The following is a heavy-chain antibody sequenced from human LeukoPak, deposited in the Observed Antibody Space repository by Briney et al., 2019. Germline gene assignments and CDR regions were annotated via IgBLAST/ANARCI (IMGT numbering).Heavy chain of an antibody. V-gene: IGHV4-34*01. CDR1: GGSFSGYY. Sequence: SETLSLTCAVYGGSFSGYYWSWIRQPPGKGLEWIGEINHSGSTNYNPSLKSRDTISVDTSKNQFSLKLSSVTAADTAVYYCARSAYSSSWYSFDYWGQGTLVTVSS. CDR3: ARSAYSSSWYSFDY. CDR2: INHSGST. J-gene: IGHJ4*02. D-gene: IGHD6-13*01.